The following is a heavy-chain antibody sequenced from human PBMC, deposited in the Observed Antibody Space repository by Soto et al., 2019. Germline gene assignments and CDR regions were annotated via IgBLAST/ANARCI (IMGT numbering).Heavy chain of an antibody. V-gene: IGHV4-59*01. Sequence: SETLSLTCTVSGGSISSYYWSWIRQPPGKGLEWIGYIYYSGSTNYNPSLKSRVTISVDTSKNQFSLKMSSVTAADTAAYYCARLATRYYFDYWGQGTLVTVSS. CDR1: GGSISSYY. CDR3: ARLATRYYFDY. J-gene: IGHJ4*02. CDR2: IYYSGST. D-gene: IGHD1-1*01.